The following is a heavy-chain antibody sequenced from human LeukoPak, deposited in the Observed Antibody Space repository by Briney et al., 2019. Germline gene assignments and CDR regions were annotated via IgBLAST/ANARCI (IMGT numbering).Heavy chain of an antibody. CDR2: ISGSGHNT. J-gene: IGHJ4*02. V-gene: IGHV3-23*01. D-gene: IGHD3-22*01. Sequence: PGGCLRLSCAASGFTFSSYAMSWVRQAPGKGLEWVSVISGSGHNTYYADSVKGRFTISRANSKHTLYLQMNSLRAEDTAVYYCARHKYDTSGSIRYYFDYWGQGTQVTVSS. CDR3: ARHKYDTSGSIRYYFDY. CDR1: GFTFSSYA.